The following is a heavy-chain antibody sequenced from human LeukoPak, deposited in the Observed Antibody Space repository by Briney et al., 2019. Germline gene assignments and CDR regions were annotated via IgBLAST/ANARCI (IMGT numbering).Heavy chain of an antibody. Sequence: GASVKVSCKASGYTFTSYDINWVRQATGQGLEWMGWMNPNSGNTGYAQKFQGRVTMTRNTSISTAYMELSSLRSEDTAVYYCARVRGITMVRGVISQRPYCYYGMDVWGQGTTVTVSS. D-gene: IGHD3-10*01. V-gene: IGHV1-8*01. CDR1: GYTFTSYD. CDR2: MNPNSGNT. CDR3: ARVRGITMVRGVISQRPYCYYGMDV. J-gene: IGHJ6*02.